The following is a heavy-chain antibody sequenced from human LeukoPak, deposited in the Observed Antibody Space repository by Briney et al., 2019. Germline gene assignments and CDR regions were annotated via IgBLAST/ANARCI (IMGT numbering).Heavy chain of an antibody. J-gene: IGHJ4*02. Sequence: GGSLRLSCAASGFTFSSYSMNWVHQAPGKGLEWVSSISSSSSYIYYADSVKGRFTISRDNAKNSLYLQMNSLRAEDTAVYYCARGLNYYDILTFADYWGQGTLVTVSS. V-gene: IGHV3-21*01. CDR2: ISSSSSYI. D-gene: IGHD3-9*01. CDR1: GFTFSSYS. CDR3: ARGLNYYDILTFADY.